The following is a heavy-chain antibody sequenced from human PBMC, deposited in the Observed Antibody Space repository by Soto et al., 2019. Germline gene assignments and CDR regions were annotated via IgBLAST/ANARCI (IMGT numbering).Heavy chain of an antibody. CDR1: GASISSTYW. J-gene: IGHJ5*02. D-gene: IGHD2-15*01. V-gene: IGHV4-4*02. CDR3: ATLPPRIVVVMTDLPT. CDR2: IYHTGTT. Sequence: ETLSLTCFVSGASISSTYWWSWVRQTPGKRLEWIGQIYHTGTTSYNPSLKNRVTISLDKSNNQFSLRLTSMTAADTAVYYCATLPPRIVVVMTDLPTWGQGALVTVSS.